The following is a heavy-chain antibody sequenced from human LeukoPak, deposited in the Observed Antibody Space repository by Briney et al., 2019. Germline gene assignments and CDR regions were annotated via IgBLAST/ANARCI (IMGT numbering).Heavy chain of an antibody. J-gene: IGHJ6*03. V-gene: IGHV1-8*01. D-gene: IGHD3-10*01. CDR2: MNPNSGNT. CDR3: ARVTYGSGNFYYYYYMDV. CDR1: GYTFTSYD. Sequence: ASVKVSCKASGYTFTSYDINWVRQATGQGLEWMGWMNPNSGNTGYAQKFQGRVAMTRNTSISTAYMELSSLRSEDTAVYYCARVTYGSGNFYYYYYMDVWGKGTTVTVSS.